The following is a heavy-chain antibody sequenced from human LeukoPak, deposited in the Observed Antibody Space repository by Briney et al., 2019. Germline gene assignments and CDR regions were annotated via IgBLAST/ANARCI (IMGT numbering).Heavy chain of an antibody. J-gene: IGHJ4*02. CDR3: AKDRETTSSGTFGN. Sequence: PGRSLRLSCAASGFSFSFYGMHCVRQAPGKGLEWVAVISEDGTKKNYAESVKGRFTISRDNSNNTLYLQMNSLRAEDTAVYYCAKDRETTSSGTFGNWGQGTLVTVSS. D-gene: IGHD6-13*01. CDR2: ISEDGTKK. V-gene: IGHV3-30*18. CDR1: GFSFSFYG.